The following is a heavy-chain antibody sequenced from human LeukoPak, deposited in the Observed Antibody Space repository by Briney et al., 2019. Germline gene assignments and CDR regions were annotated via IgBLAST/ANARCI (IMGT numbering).Heavy chain of an antibody. J-gene: IGHJ4*02. D-gene: IGHD6-6*01. CDR1: GGTFSSYA. CDR2: IIPIFGTA. CDR3: ARDSEYSSSSWYFDY. Sequence: GASVKVSCKASGGTFSSYAISWVRQAPGQGLEWMGGIIPIFGTANYAQKFQGRVTITTDESTSTAYMELSSLRSEDTAVYYCARDSEYSSSSWYFDYWGQGTLVTVSS. V-gene: IGHV1-69*05.